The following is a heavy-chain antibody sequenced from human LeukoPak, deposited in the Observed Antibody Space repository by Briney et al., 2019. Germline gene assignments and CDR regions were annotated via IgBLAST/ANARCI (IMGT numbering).Heavy chain of an antibody. CDR2: ISYDGSNK. CDR3: AKDRSLDY. Sequence: GGSLRLSCAASGFTFSSYGMHWVRQAPGKGLEWVAVISYDGSNKYYADSVKGRFTISRDNSKNTLYLQMNSLRAEDTAVYYCAKDRSLDYWGQGTLVTVSS. CDR1: GFTFSSYG. V-gene: IGHV3-30*18. J-gene: IGHJ4*02.